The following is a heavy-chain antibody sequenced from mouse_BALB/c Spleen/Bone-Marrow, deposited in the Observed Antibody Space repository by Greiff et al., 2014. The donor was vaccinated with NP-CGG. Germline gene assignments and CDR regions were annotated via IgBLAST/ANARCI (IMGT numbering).Heavy chain of an antibody. CDR2: ISSGGSYT. Sequence: VQLKESGGGLVEPGGSLKLSCAASGFTFSSYAMSWVRQTPEKRLEWVATISSGGSYTYYPDSVKGRFTISRDNAKNTLYLQMSSLRSEDTAMYYCARDYGNYGFAYWGQGTLVTVSA. J-gene: IGHJ3*01. D-gene: IGHD2-1*01. V-gene: IGHV5-9-3*01. CDR1: GFTFSSYA. CDR3: ARDYGNYGFAY.